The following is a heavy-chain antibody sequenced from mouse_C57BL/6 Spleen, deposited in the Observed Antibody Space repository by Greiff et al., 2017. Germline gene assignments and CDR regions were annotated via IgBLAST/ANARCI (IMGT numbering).Heavy chain of an antibody. CDR1: GYTFTSYW. J-gene: IGHJ3*01. D-gene: IGHD2-4*01. CDR3: ARNLYDYDGAGLAY. Sequence: QVHVKQPGAELVKPGASVKMSCKASGYTFTSYWITWVKQRPGQGLEWIGDIYPGSGSTNYNEKFKSKATLTVDTSSSTAYMQLSSLTSEDSAVYYCARNLYDYDGAGLAYWGQGTLVTVSA. V-gene: IGHV1-55*01. CDR2: IYPGSGST.